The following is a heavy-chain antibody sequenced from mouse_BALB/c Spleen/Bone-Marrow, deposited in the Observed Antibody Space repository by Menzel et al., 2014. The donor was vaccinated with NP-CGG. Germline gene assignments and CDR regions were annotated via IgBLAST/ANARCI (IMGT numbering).Heavy chain of an antibody. V-gene: IGHV5-6-4*01. D-gene: IGHD2-3*01. CDR3: TRDLYDGYSYYAMDY. Sequence: EVKLQESGGGLVKPGGSLKLSCAASGFTFSSYTMSWVRQTPEKRLEWVATITSGGSYTYYPDSVKGRFTISRDIAKNTLYLQMSSLRSEDTAMYYCTRDLYDGYSYYAMDYWGQGTSVTVPS. CDR1: GFTFSSYT. CDR2: ITSGGSYT. J-gene: IGHJ4*01.